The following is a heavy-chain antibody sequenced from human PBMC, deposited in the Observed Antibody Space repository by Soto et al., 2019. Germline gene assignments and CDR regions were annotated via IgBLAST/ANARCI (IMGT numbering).Heavy chain of an antibody. CDR3: AKAYSRRLYGNFDY. Sequence: EVQLLESGGGLVQPGGSLRLSCAASGFTFSSYAMSWVRQAPGKGLEWVSAISVSGGSTYYADSVKGRLAISRDNSTNTLYLQMNTLRAEDTAVYYCAKAYSRRLYGNFDYWGQGTLVTVSS. CDR1: GFTFSSYA. CDR2: ISVSGGST. V-gene: IGHV3-23*01. J-gene: IGHJ4*02. D-gene: IGHD2-8*01.